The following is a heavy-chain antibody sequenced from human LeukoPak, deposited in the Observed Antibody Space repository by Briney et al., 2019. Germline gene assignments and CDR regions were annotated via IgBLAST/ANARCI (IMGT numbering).Heavy chain of an antibody. D-gene: IGHD2-2*01. CDR3: ARDKVGSTVVVPAFDY. CDR1: GFTFSSYT. Sequence: GGSLRLSCAASGFTFSSYTMNWVRQAPGKGLEWVSFISGSSSYIYYADSVKGRFTISRDNAKNLLYLQMSSLRAGDTAVYYCARDKVGSTVVVPAFDYWGQGTLVTVSS. J-gene: IGHJ4*02. CDR2: ISGSSSYI. V-gene: IGHV3-21*01.